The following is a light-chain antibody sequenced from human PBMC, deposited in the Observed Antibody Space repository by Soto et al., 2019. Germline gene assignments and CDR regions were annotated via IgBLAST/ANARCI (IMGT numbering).Light chain of an antibody. Sequence: EIVLTESACTLSLSPGETATLSCRASQSVASNYLGWYQQKTGQAPRLLIFDASIRATGIPDRLSASGSGSDFTLTISSLEPDDFAVYYCQKHGTSPITCGQGTRREIK. CDR3: QKHGTSPIT. J-gene: IGKJ5*01. CDR1: QSVASNY. V-gene: IGKV3-20*01. CDR2: DAS.